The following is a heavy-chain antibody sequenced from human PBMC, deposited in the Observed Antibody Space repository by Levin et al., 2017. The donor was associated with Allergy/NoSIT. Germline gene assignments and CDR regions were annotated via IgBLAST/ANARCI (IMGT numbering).Heavy chain of an antibody. V-gene: IGHV3-43*01. CDR1: GFTFHHYT. Sequence: GESLKISCAASGFTFHHYTMLWVRQAPGRGLEWVSLISWDGLVTYYGDSVKGRFTISRDNRKSSLFLQMDSLTTEDTALYYCARGNSGWSEYYFDYWGQGTRVTVSS. CDR3: ARGNSGWSEYYFDY. CDR2: ISWDGLVT. D-gene: IGHD6-19*01. J-gene: IGHJ4*02.